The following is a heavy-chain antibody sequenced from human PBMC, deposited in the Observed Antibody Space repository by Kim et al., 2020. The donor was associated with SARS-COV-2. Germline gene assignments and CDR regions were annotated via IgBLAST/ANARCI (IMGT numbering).Heavy chain of an antibody. Sequence: SETLSLTCTVSGGSISSYYWSWIRQPPGKGLEWIGYIYYSGSTNYNPSLKSRVTISVDTSKNQFSLKLSSVTAADTAVYYCARVGYSKRGNWFDPWGQGTLVTVSS. CDR2: IYYSGST. CDR3: ARVGYSKRGNWFDP. CDR1: GGSISSYY. J-gene: IGHJ5*02. D-gene: IGHD5-12*01. V-gene: IGHV4-59*01.